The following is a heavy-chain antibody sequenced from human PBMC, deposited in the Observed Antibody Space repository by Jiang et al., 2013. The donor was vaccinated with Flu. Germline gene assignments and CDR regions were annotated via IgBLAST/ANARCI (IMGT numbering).Heavy chain of an antibody. J-gene: IGHJ5*02. Sequence: VRQAPGQGLEWMGWINPNSGGTNYAQKFQGRVTMTRDTSISTAYMELSRLRSDDTAVYYCARERPVGRIVVVPAAIRGWFDPWGQGTLVTVSS. CDR2: INPNSGGT. D-gene: IGHD2-2*02. V-gene: IGHV1-2*02. CDR3: ARERPVGRIVVVPAAIRGWFDP.